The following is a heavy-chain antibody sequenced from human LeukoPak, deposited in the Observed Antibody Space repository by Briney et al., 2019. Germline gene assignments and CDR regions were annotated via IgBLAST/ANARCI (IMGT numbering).Heavy chain of an antibody. J-gene: IGHJ3*02. CDR3: ARVVENRYSYGFLDAFDI. D-gene: IGHD5-18*01. CDR1: GGSFSGYY. V-gene: IGHV4-34*01. Sequence: PSETLSLTCAVYGGSFSGYYWSWIRQPPGKGLEWIGEINHSGSTNYNPSLKSRVTISVDTSKNQFSLKLSSVTAADTAVYYCARVVENRYSYGFLDAFDIWGQGTMVTVSS. CDR2: INHSGST.